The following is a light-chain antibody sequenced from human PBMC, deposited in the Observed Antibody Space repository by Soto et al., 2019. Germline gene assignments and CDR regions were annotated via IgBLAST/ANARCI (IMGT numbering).Light chain of an antibody. V-gene: IGKV1-5*01. CDR3: QQYNTYPLT. J-gene: IGKJ4*01. Sequence: DIQMTQSPSTLSASVGDRVTITCRASQIIGTWLAWYQQKPGKAPKLLIYDASNLETGVPSRFSGSRSGTEFTLTISSLQPADLATYYCQQYNTYPLTFGGGTKVELK. CDR2: DAS. CDR1: QIIGTW.